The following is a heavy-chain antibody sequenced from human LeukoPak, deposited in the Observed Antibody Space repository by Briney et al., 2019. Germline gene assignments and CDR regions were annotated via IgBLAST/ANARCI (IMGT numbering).Heavy chain of an antibody. CDR1: GFTFSSYA. Sequence: PGGSLRLSCAASGFTFSSYAMSWVRQAPVKGLEWVSAISGSGGSTYYADSVKGRFTISRDNSKNTLYLQMNSLRAEDTAVYYCAKDSLVIAVAGHFDYWGQGTLVTVSS. V-gene: IGHV3-23*01. CDR2: ISGSGGST. D-gene: IGHD6-19*01. CDR3: AKDSLVIAVAGHFDY. J-gene: IGHJ4*02.